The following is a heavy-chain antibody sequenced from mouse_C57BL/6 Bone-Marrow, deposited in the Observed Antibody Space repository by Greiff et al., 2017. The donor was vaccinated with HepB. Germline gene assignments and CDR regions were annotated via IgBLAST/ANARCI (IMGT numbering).Heavy chain of an antibody. V-gene: IGHV5-15*01. CDR2: ISNLAYSI. CDR1: GFTFSDYG. Sequence: EVHLVESGGGLVQPGGSLKLSCAASGFTFSDYGMAWVRQAPRKGPEWVAFISNLAYSIYYADTVTGRFTIFRENAKNTLYLEMSSLRSEDTAMYYCARRESYYYGSSYEFAYWGQGTLVTVSA. J-gene: IGHJ3*01. CDR3: ARRESYYYGSSYEFAY. D-gene: IGHD1-1*01.